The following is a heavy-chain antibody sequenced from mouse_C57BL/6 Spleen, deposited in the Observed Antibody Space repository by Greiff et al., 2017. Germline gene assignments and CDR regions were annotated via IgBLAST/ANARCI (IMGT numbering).Heavy chain of an antibody. J-gene: IGHJ2*01. CDR2: IYPGDGDT. CDR3: ARDGYLYYFDY. CDR1: GYAFSSSW. Sequence: VKLMESGPELVKPGASVKISCKASGYAFSSSWMNWVKQRPGKGLEWIGRIYPGDGDTNYNGKFKGKATLTADKSSSTAYMQLSSLTSEDSAVYFCARDGYLYYFDYWGQGTTLTVSS. V-gene: IGHV1-82*01. D-gene: IGHD2-3*01.